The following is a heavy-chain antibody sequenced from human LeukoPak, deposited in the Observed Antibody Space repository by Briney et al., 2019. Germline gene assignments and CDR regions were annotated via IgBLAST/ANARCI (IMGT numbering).Heavy chain of an antibody. V-gene: IGHV4-39*07. CDR3: ARGTTRIAARPVVRYYFDY. CDR1: GGSISSRSYY. D-gene: IGHD6-6*01. Sequence: SETLSLTCIVSGGSISSRSYYWGWIRQPPGKGLEWIGSISSGGSTYYNPSLKSRVTISVDTSKNQFSLKLSSVTAADTAVYYCARGTTRIAARPVVRYYFDYWGQGALVTVSS. CDR2: ISSGGST. J-gene: IGHJ4*02.